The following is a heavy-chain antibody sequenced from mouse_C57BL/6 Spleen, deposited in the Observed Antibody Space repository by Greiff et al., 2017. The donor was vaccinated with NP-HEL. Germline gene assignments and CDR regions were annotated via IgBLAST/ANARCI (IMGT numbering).Heavy chain of an antibody. V-gene: IGHV1-55*01. J-gene: IGHJ3*01. CDR1: GYTFTSYW. CDR3: ARGNGDYGWFAY. CDR2: IYPGSGST. Sequence: QVQLKQPGAELVKPGASVKMSCKASGYTFTSYWITWVKQRPGQGLEWIGDIYPGSGSTNYNEKFKSKATLTVDTSSSTAYMQLSSLTSEDSAVYYCARGNGDYGWFAYWGQGTLVTVSA. D-gene: IGHD2-4*01.